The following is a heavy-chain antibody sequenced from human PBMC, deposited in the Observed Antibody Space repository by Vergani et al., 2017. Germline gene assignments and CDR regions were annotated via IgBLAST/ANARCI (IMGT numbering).Heavy chain of an antibody. D-gene: IGHD3-10*01. CDR2: MYHRGRT. V-gene: IGHV4-59*01. CDR3: GRVADFYGLGSRLLDL. CDR1: GGSMSGYD. Sequence: QVRLQESGPGLVKPSETLSLTCSVSGGSMSGYDWSWIRQPPGKELEWIGYMYHRGRTNYNPSLETRVTISGDTSKNQFSLKLNSVTAADTAVYYCGRVADFYGLGSRLLDLWGQGILVTVSS. J-gene: IGHJ5*02.